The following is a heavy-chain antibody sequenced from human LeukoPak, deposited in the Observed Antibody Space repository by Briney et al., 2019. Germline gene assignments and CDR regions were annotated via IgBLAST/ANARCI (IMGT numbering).Heavy chain of an antibody. J-gene: IGHJ6*03. Sequence: SVKVSCKASGFTFTSSAMQWVRQARGQRLEWVGWIVVGSGNTNYAQKFQERVTITRDMSTSTAYMELSSLRSEDTAVYYCARSRGSTRLMDVWGKGTTVTVSS. CDR2: IVVGSGNT. D-gene: IGHD2-2*01. V-gene: IGHV1-58*02. CDR1: GFTFTSSA. CDR3: ARSRGSTRLMDV.